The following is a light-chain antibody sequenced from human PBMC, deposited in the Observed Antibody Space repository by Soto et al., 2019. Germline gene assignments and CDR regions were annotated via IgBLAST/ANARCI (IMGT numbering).Light chain of an antibody. Sequence: DIQMTQSPSTLSASVGDRVTITCRASQSLTSYLAWYQQKPGKAPKLLIYKTSTLESGVPSRFSGSGAGTEYTLTINTLQPDDFATNFCQQYKTYSPETFGQGTKLEIK. CDR1: QSLTSY. V-gene: IGKV1-5*03. CDR3: QQYKTYSPET. CDR2: KTS. J-gene: IGKJ2*01.